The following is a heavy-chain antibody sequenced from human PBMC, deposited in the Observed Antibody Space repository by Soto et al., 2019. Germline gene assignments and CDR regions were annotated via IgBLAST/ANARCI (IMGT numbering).Heavy chain of an antibody. J-gene: IGHJ5*02. CDR1: GGSINSGAYY. D-gene: IGHD6-13*01. Sequence: SETLSLTCSVSGGSINSGAYYWSWIRHYPGKGREWVGYIHDTGRTYYNPSLESRATISVDTSKKHFSLKLSSVTAADTAVYYFARVSATGTGWFDPWGQGTLVTVSS. CDR2: IHDTGRT. CDR3: ARVSATGTGWFDP. V-gene: IGHV4-31*03.